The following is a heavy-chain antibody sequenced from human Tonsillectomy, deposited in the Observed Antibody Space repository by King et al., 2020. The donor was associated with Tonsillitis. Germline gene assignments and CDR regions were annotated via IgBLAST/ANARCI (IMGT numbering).Heavy chain of an antibody. D-gene: IGHD1-1*01. CDR3: AREISLADAFDI. J-gene: IGHJ3*02. CDR2: IYYSGST. CDR1: GGSISSYY. V-gene: IGHV4-59*01. Sequence: QLQESGPGLVKPSETLSLTCTVSGGSISSYYWSWIRQPPGKGLEWIGYIYYSGSTNYNPSLKSRVTMSVDTSKSPFSLKLSSVTAADTAVYYCAREISLADAFDIWGQGTMVTVSS.